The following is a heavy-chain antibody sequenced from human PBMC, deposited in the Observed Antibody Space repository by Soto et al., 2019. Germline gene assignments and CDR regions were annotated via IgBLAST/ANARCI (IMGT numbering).Heavy chain of an antibody. CDR2: TYYRSKWYN. D-gene: IGHD3-3*01. V-gene: IGHV6-1*01. Sequence: PSQTLSLTCAISGDSVSSNSAAWNWIRQSPSRGLEWLGRTYYRSKWYNDYAVSVKSRITINPDTSKNQFSLQLNSVTPEGTAVYYCARTHYDFWSGYRPYFDYWGQGTLVTV. CDR3: ARTHYDFWSGYRPYFDY. J-gene: IGHJ4*02. CDR1: GDSVSSNSAA.